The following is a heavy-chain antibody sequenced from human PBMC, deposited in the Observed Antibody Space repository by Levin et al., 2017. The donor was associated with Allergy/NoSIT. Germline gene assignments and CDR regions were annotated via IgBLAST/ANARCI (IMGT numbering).Heavy chain of an antibody. D-gene: IGHD3-3*01. CDR2: ISAYNGNT. CDR3: ARVPVPVWYDFWSGFRGEDAFGY. Sequence: GESLKISCKASGYTFTSYGISWVRQAPGQGLEWMGWISAYNGNTNYAQKRQGRVTMTTDTSKSTAYMGLRSLSTDDTAVDYCARVPVPVWYDFWSGFRGEDAFGYWGQGTLVTVSS. CDR1: GYTFTSYG. V-gene: IGHV1-18*01. J-gene: IGHJ4*02.